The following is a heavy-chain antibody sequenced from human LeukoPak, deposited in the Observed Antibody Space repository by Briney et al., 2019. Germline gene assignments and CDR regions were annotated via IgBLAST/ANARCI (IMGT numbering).Heavy chain of an antibody. CDR1: GFTFSSYS. CDR3: AREAYGSGSYSTNY. J-gene: IGHJ4*02. D-gene: IGHD3-10*01. Sequence: GGSLRLSCAASGFTFSSYSMNWVRQAPGKGLEWVSYISSSSSTIYYADSVKGRFTISRDNAKNSLYLQMNSLRAEDTAVYYCAREAYGSGSYSTNYWGQGTLVTVSS. V-gene: IGHV3-48*01. CDR2: ISSSSSTI.